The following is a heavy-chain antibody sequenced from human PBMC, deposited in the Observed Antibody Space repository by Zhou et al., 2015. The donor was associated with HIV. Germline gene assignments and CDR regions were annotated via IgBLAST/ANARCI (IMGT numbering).Heavy chain of an antibody. CDR2: ITPMFDLV. V-gene: IGHV1-69*01. CDR1: GGTFSGSE. J-gene: IGHJ4*02. D-gene: IGHD3-22*01. Sequence: QVHLVQSGAEVKTSGASVKVSCKASGGTFSGSEISWVRQAPGQGLEWMGGITPMFDLVNYAQKFRGRLTITADEPTATAYMELSSLRSEDTAVYYCARDVPSYYSDSSGRHIMGVHWGQGTLLIVSS. CDR3: ARDVPSYYSDSSGRHIMGVH.